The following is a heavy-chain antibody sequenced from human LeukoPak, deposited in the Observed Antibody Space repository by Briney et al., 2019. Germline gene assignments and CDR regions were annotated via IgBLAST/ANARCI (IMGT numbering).Heavy chain of an antibody. CDR3: ARESITGDRDFDY. V-gene: IGHV3-48*01. Sequence: PGGSLRLSCAASGFSFSSYSTNWVRQAPGRGLEWISYISSGSRTIFYADSVKGRFTISRDNAKNSLYLLMSGLRADDTAVYYCARESITGDRDFDYWGQGTLITVSS. CDR2: ISSGSRTI. CDR1: GFSFSSYS. J-gene: IGHJ4*02. D-gene: IGHD7-27*01.